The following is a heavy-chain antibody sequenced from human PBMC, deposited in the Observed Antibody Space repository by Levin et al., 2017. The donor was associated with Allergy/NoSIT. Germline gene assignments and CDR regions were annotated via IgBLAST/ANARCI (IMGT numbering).Heavy chain of an antibody. CDR3: ARGRTLNWFDP. V-gene: IGHV4-34*01. CDR2: INHSGST. J-gene: IGHJ5*02. CDR1: GGSFSGYY. Sequence: SETLSLTCAVYGGSFSGYYWSWIRQPPGKGLEWIGEINHSGSTNYNPSLKSRVTISVDTSKNQFSLKLSSVTAADTAVYYCARGRTLNWFDPWGQGTLVTVSS.